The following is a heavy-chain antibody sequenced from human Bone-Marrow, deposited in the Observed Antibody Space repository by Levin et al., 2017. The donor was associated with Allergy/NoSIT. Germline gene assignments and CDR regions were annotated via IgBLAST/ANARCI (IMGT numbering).Heavy chain of an antibody. D-gene: IGHD3-10*01. CDR3: ARVIMDGDPSYWYFDL. CDR2: FIPIFSTA. V-gene: IGHV1-69*13. CDR1: GGTFSSYA. Sequence: SVKVSCKASGGTFSSYAISWVRQAPGQGLESMGEFIPIFSTANYAQKFQGRVTITADESTSTAYMELSSLRSDDTAVYYCARVIMDGDPSYWYFDLWGRVTLVTVSS. J-gene: IGHJ2*01.